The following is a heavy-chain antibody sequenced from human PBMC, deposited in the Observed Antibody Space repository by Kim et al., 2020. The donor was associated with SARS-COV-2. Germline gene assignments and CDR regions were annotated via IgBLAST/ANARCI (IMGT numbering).Heavy chain of an antibody. CDR2: K. J-gene: IGHJ5*01. D-gene: IGHD3-16*01. CDR3: TTLNYGNYFDS. V-gene: IGHV1-24*01. Sequence: KINAQKFQGRVTMTEDTSSGTAYMELRSLRSDDTAVYFCTTLNYGNYFDSWGQGTLVTVSS.